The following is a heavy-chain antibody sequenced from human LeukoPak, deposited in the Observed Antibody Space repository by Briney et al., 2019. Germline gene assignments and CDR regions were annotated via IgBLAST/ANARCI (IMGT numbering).Heavy chain of an antibody. CDR3: ASGGHYYDSSGGAFDY. Sequence: GGSLRLSCAASGFTVSSNYMSWVRQAPGKGLEWVSAISGSGGSTYYADSVKGRFTISRDNSKNTLYLQMNSLRAEDTAVYYCASGGHYYDSSGGAFDYWGQGTLVTVSS. J-gene: IGHJ4*02. CDR1: GFTVSSNY. CDR2: ISGSGGST. D-gene: IGHD3-22*01. V-gene: IGHV3-23*01.